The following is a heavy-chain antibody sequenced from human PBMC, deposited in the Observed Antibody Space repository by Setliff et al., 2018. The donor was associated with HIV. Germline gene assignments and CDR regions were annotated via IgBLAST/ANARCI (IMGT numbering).Heavy chain of an antibody. CDR3: ATEFPLSSPYYYDSSGYYY. CDR1: GYTLTKLS. J-gene: IGHJ4*02. V-gene: IGHV1-24*01. D-gene: IGHD3-22*01. CDR2: FDPEKGET. Sequence: ASVKVSCKVSGYTLTKLSIHWVRQAPGKGLEWMGGFDPEKGETLYAQKFQGRVTMPEDTSTDTAYMELRSLRSEDTAVYYCATEFPLSSPYYYDSSGYYYWGQGTLVTVSS.